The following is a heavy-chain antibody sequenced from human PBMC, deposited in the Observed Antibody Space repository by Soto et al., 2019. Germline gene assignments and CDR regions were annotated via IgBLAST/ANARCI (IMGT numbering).Heavy chain of an antibody. CDR3: ATGQDFGDYHD. D-gene: IGHD4-17*01. J-gene: IGHJ4*02. CDR1: GFTFSIYN. CDR2: ISTRSSSI. V-gene: IGHV3-21*01. Sequence: EVQLVESGGGLVPPGGSLRLSCAASGFTFSIYNMDWVRQSPGKGLEWISSISTRSSSISYADSVRGRFTISRDNARNSLYLQMDSLRVEATAVYYCATGQDFGDYHDWGQGTLVTVSS.